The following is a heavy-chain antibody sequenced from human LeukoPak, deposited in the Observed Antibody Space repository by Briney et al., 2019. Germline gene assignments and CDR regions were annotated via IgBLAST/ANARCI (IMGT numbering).Heavy chain of an antibody. J-gene: IGHJ5*02. V-gene: IGHV3-15*01. CDR1: GFTFSNAW. D-gene: IGHD6-6*01. Sequence: PGGSLRLSCAASGFTFSNAWVSWVRQAPGKGLEWVGRIKSKTDGGTTDYAAPVKGRFTISRDDSKNTLYLQMNSLKTEDTAMYYCTTDRSSIAARGWFDPWGQGTLVTVSS. CDR2: IKSKTDGGTT. CDR3: TTDRSSIAARGWFDP.